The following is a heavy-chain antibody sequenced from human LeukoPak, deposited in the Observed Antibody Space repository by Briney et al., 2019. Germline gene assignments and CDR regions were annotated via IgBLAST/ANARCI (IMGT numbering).Heavy chain of an antibody. CDR2: MNPNSGNT. V-gene: IGHV1-8*03. CDR1: GYTFTSYD. D-gene: IGHD2-15*01. Sequence: GASVKVSCKASGYTFTSYDINWVRQAPGQGLEWMGWMNPNSGNTGYAQKFQGRVTITRNTSISTAYMELSSLRSEDTAVYYCARGLKDIVVLVAAISDAFDIWGQGTMVTVSS. J-gene: IGHJ3*02. CDR3: ARGLKDIVVLVAAISDAFDI.